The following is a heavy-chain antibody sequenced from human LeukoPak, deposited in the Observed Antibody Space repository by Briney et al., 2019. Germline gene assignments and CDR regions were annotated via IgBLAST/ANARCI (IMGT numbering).Heavy chain of an antibody. CDR3: ARVRPTNYDFWSGPLGYAFDI. CDR1: GGSISSYY. V-gene: IGHV4-59*01. J-gene: IGHJ3*02. Sequence: SETLSLTCTVSGGSISSYYWSWIRQPPGKGLEWIGYFYYSGSTNYNPSLKSRVTISVDTSKNQFSLKLSSVTAADTAVYYCARVRPTNYDFWSGPLGYAFDIWGQGTMVTVSS. D-gene: IGHD3-3*01. CDR2: FYYSGST.